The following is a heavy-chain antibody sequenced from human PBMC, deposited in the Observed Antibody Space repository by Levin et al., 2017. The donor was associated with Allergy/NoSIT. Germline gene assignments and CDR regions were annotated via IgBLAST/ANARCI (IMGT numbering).Heavy chain of an antibody. CDR2: IYYSGST. J-gene: IGHJ4*02. CDR3: ARDLSSGWYGGY. Sequence: SQTLSLTCTVSGGSISSYYWSWIRQPPGKGLEWIGYIYYSGSTNYNPSLKSRVTISVDTSKNQFSLKLSSVTAADTAVYYCARDLSSGWYGGYWAQGTLVTVSS. CDR1: GGSISSYY. V-gene: IGHV4-59*01. D-gene: IGHD6-19*01.